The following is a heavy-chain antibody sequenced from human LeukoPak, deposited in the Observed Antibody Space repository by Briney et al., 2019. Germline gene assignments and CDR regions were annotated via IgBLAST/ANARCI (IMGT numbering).Heavy chain of an antibody. D-gene: IGHD3-10*01. V-gene: IGHV3-21*04. CDR1: GFTFRTYS. CDR3: AKGADGSGRLVGAFDI. J-gene: IGHJ3*02. Sequence: GGSLRLSCAASGFTFRTYSVNWVRQAPGKGLEWVSFISSSSSYIYYADSVKGRFTISRDNAKNSLYLQMNSLRAEDTALYYCAKGADGSGRLVGAFDIWGQGTMVTVSS. CDR2: ISSSSSYI.